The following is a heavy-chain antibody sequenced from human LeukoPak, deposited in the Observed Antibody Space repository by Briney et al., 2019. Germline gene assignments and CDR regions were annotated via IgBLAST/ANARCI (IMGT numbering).Heavy chain of an antibody. J-gene: IGHJ6*02. D-gene: IGHD4-11*01. CDR3: ARRLTSYYGMDV. Sequence: PGGSLRLSCAASGFTFSDYYMNWIRQAPGKGLEWVSYISSSSAYTNYADSVKGRFTISRDNAKNSLYLQMNSLRAEDTAVYYCARRLTSYYGMDVWGQGTTVTVSS. CDR1: GFTFSDYY. V-gene: IGHV3-11*06. CDR2: ISSSSAYT.